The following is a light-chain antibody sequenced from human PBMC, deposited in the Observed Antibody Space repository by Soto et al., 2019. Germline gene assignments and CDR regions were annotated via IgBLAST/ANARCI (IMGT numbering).Light chain of an antibody. CDR3: QQSYTTASIT. V-gene: IGKV1-39*01. CDR2: AAS. CDR1: QSISRN. J-gene: IGKJ5*01. Sequence: DIQMTQSPSSLSASVGDRVTITCRASQSISRNLNWYQHKPGKAPKLLIYAASSLQNGVPSGFSGGGSGTEFTLSISSLQPEDVGTYYCQQSYTTASITFGQGTRLEIK.